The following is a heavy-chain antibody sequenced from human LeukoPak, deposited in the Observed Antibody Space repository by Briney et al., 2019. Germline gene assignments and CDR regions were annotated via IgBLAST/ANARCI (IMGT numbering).Heavy chain of an antibody. V-gene: IGHV1-46*01. Sequence: ASVKVSCKASGYTFTSYYMHWVRQAPGQGLEWMGIINPSGGSTSYAQKFQGRVTMTRDTSTSTVYMELSSLGAEDTAVYYCVQDWAWGAFGYWGQGTLVTVSS. J-gene: IGHJ4*02. D-gene: IGHD7-27*01. CDR1: GYTFTSYY. CDR3: VQDWAWGAFGY. CDR2: INPSGGST.